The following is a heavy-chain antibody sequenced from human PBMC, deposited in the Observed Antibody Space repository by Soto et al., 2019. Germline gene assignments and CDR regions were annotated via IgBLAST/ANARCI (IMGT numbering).Heavy chain of an antibody. J-gene: IGHJ4*02. CDR3: ARPAWKDYYAIFDS. CDR2: FYSSGST. D-gene: IGHD3-22*01. V-gene: IGHV4-39*01. CDR1: GGSINSGAYY. Sequence: SETLSLTCTVSGGSINSGAYYWGWIRQPPGKGLEWIGSFYSSGSTYYNPSLKSRVTISVDTSKNQFSLKLSSVTAADTAVYYCARPAWKDYYAIFDSWGQGTPVTVS.